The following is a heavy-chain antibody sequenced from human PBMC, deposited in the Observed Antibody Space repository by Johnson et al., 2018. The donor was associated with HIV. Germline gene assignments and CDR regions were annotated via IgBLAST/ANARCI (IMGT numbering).Heavy chain of an antibody. V-gene: IGHV3-30-3*01. J-gene: IGHJ3*02. Sequence: QMQLVESGGGVVQPGRSLRLSCAASGFTFSSYAMHWVRQAPGKRLEWVAVISYDGSNKYYADSVKGRFTISRDNSKNTLYLQMNSLRAEDTAVYYCARDSDSLYAFDIWGQGTMVTVSS. D-gene: IGHD3-22*01. CDR2: ISYDGSNK. CDR1: GFTFSSYA. CDR3: ARDSDSLYAFDI.